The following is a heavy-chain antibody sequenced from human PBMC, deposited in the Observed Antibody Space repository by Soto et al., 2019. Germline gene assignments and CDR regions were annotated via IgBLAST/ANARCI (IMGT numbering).Heavy chain of an antibody. Sequence: SETLSLTCAVYGGSFSGYYWSWIRQPPGKGLEWIGEINHSGSTNYNPSLKSRVTISVDTSKNQFSLKLSSVTAADTAVYYCARRGFGSSMYYWGQGTLVTVSS. CDR3: ARRGFGSSMYY. CDR1: GGSFSGYY. D-gene: IGHD6-13*01. CDR2: INHSGST. V-gene: IGHV4-34*01. J-gene: IGHJ4*02.